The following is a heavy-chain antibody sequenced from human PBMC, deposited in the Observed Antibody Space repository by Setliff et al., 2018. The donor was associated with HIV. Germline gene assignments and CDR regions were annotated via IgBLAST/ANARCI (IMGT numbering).Heavy chain of an antibody. V-gene: IGHV2-5*02. Sequence: SGPTLVNPTQTLTLTCDFSGFSLATDGVAVGWIRQPPGKGPEWLALIYWDGEKRYNPSLKDRLTITKATSNNHVVLMMYNMDPADTATYYGTRRTPPGTSDAFDIWGQGTMVTVSS. J-gene: IGHJ3*02. CDR2: IYWDGEK. D-gene: IGHD2-15*01. CDR1: GFSLATDGVA. CDR3: TRRTPPGTSDAFDI.